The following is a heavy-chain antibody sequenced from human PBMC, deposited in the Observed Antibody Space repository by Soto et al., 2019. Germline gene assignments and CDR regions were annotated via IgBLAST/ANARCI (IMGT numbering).Heavy chain of an antibody. CDR3: ARHRSSSWYNFYYYYYGMDV. J-gene: IGHJ6*02. V-gene: IGHV4-39*01. D-gene: IGHD6-13*01. CDR2: IYYSGST. Sequence: XETLSLICTVAGRSISSSGYDWGWIRQPPGKGREWIGSIYYSGSTYYNPSLKSRVTISVDTSKNQFSLKLSSVTAADTAVYYCARHRSSSWYNFYYYYYGMDVWGQGTTVTVSS. CDR1: GRSISSSGYD.